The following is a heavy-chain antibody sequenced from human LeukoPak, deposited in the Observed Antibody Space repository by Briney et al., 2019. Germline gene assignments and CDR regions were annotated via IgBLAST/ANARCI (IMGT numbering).Heavy chain of an antibody. CDR2: ISSSSYI. Sequence: GGSLRLSCAASGFTFSSYSMNWVRQAPGKGLEWVSSISSSSYIYYADSVKGRFTISRDNAKNSLYLQMNSLRAEDTAVYYCARAPPGYCSGGSCYSYYFDYWGQGTLVTVSS. CDR3: ARAPPGYCSGGSCYSYYFDY. V-gene: IGHV3-21*01. J-gene: IGHJ4*02. CDR1: GFTFSSYS. D-gene: IGHD2-15*01.